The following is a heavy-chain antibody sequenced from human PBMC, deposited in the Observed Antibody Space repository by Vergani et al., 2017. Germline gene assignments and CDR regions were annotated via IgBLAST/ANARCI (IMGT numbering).Heavy chain of an antibody. CDR2: INHSGST. Sequence: QVQLQESGPGLVKPSQTLSLTCTVSGGSISSGSYYWSWIRQPPGKGLEWNGEINHSGSTNYNPSLKSRVTISVDTSKNQFSLKLSSVTAADTAVYYCARGAIVVVPAAMEGNYYYYMDVWGKGTTVTVSS. D-gene: IGHD2-2*01. CDR1: GGSISSGSYY. CDR3: ARGAIVVVPAAMEGNYYYYMDV. J-gene: IGHJ6*03. V-gene: IGHV4-39*07.